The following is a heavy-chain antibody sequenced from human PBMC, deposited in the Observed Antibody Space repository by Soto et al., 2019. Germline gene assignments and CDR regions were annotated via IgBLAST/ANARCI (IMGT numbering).Heavy chain of an antibody. V-gene: IGHV3-48*01. J-gene: IGHJ6*02. CDR2: ISSSSSTI. Sequence: EVPLVESGGGLVQRGGSLRLSCAASGLTFSSYSMNWVRQAPGKGLEWVSYISSSSSTIYYADSVKGRFTISRDNAKNSLYLQMNRLRAEDTAVYYCDVGEESRYYYYGMDVWGQGTTVTVSS. CDR3: DVGEESRYYYYGMDV. CDR1: GLTFSSYS.